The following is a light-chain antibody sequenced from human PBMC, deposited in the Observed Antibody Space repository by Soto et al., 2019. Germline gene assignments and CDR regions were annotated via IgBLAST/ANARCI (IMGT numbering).Light chain of an antibody. CDR1: SSNIGSNA. CDR2: SNN. Sequence: QSVLTQPPSASGTPGQRVTISCSGSSSNIGSNAVHWFQQLPGTAPKLLIYSNNQRPSGVPDRFSGSKSDTSASLAFSGLQSEDEADYHCASWDDSLNGLVFGGGTKLTVL. CDR3: ASWDDSLNGLV. J-gene: IGLJ2*01. V-gene: IGLV1-44*01.